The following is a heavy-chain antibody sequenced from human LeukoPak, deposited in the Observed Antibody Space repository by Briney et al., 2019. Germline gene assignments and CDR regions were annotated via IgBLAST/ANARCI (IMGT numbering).Heavy chain of an antibody. J-gene: IGHJ4*02. D-gene: IGHD2-2*01. CDR3: AKKYPGSTSCQFDY. V-gene: IGHV1-8*01. Sequence: GASVKVSCKASGYTFTSYDINWVRQATGQGLEWMGWMNPNSGNTGYAQKFQGRVTMTRHTSISTAYMELSSLRSEDTAVYYCAKKYPGSTSCQFDYWGQGTLVTVSS. CDR1: GYTFTSYD. CDR2: MNPNSGNT.